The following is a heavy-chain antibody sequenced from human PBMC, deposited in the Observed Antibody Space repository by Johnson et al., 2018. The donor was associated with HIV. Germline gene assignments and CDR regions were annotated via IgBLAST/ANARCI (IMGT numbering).Heavy chain of an antibody. CDR1: GFTFSSYA. Sequence: QVQLVESGGGVVQPGRSLRLSCAASGFTFSSYAMHWVRQAPGKGLEWVAVISYDGSNKYYADSVKGRFTISRDNSKNTLYLQMNSLRAEDTAVYYCARIGLPYYYGSGSYSHDAVDIWGQGTMVTVSS. J-gene: IGHJ3*02. CDR3: ARIGLPYYYGSGSYSHDAVDI. D-gene: IGHD3-10*01. V-gene: IGHV3-30-3*01. CDR2: ISYDGSNK.